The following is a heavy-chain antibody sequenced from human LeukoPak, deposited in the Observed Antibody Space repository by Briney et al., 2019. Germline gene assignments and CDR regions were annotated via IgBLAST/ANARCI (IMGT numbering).Heavy chain of an antibody. CDR1: GGTFSSYA. Sequence: ASVKVSCKASGGTFSSYAISWVRQAPGQGLEWMGGIIPIFGTANYAQKFQGRVTITADESTSTAYMELSSLRSEDTAVYYCARDLKGVRIQLRDYYYYMDVWGKGTTVTVSS. CDR2: IIPIFGTA. D-gene: IGHD5-18*01. V-gene: IGHV1-69*13. CDR3: ARDLKGVRIQLRDYYYYMDV. J-gene: IGHJ6*03.